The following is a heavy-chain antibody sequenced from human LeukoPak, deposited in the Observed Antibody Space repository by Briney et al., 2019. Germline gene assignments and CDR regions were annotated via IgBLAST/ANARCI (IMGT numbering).Heavy chain of an antibody. V-gene: IGHV4-61*02. CDR2: IYTSGST. J-gene: IGHJ6*02. Sequence: TSETLSLTCTVSGGSISSGSYYWSGIRQPAGKGLEWIGRIYTSGSTNYNPSLKSRVTISVDTSKNQFSLKLSSVTAADTAVYYCARDSVMAGTPYYYYGLDVWGQGTTVTVSS. D-gene: IGHD6-19*01. CDR1: GGSISSGSYY. CDR3: ARDSVMAGTPYYYYGLDV.